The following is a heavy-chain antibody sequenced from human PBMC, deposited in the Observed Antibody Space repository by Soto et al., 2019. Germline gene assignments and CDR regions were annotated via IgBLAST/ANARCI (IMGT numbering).Heavy chain of an antibody. Sequence: QVQLQESGPGLVKPSETLSLTCTVSGGSVSSGSYYWSWIRQPPGKGLEWIGYIYYSGSTNYNPXLXSXXTISVDTSKNQFSLKLSSVTAADTAVYYCALHFDIWGQGTMVTVSS. CDR3: ALHFDI. J-gene: IGHJ3*02. CDR2: IYYSGST. CDR1: GGSVSSGSYY. V-gene: IGHV4-61*01.